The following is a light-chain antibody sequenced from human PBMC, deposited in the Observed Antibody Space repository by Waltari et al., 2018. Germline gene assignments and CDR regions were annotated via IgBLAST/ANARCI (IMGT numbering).Light chain of an antibody. V-gene: IGLV2-23*01. J-gene: IGLJ3*02. Sequence: QSALTQPASVSGSPGQSITISCSGTTSTVGSYNLVSWYQQHPGKAPRLIIYEGSARPSVISKRFSGSTSANTASLTISGLQTEDEADYYCCSYAGSSTWVFGGGTKVTVL. CDR2: EGS. CDR1: TSTVGSYNL. CDR3: CSYAGSSTWV.